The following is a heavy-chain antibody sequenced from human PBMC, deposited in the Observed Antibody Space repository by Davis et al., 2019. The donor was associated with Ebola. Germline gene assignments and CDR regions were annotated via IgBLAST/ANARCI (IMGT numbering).Heavy chain of an antibody. CDR3: ARDSSGSPYSGLDV. CDR2: IFYSWSISYSWST. Sequence: MPSETLSLTCTVSGGSISDYYWSWIRQSPGKGLEWIGNIFYSWSISYSWSTNYHSSLKSRIFISVDTSKNQFSLKLNSVTAADTAVYYCARDSSGSPYSGLDVWGQGTTVTVSS. V-gene: IGHV4-59*12. J-gene: IGHJ6*02. CDR1: GGSISDYY. D-gene: IGHD6-25*01.